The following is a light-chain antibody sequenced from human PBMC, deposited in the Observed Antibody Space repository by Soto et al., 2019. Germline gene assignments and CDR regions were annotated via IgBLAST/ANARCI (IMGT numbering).Light chain of an antibody. CDR2: DAS. CDR1: QSVSGNY. CDR3: YQYDSSPWT. V-gene: IGKV3-20*01. Sequence: EIVMTQSPGTLSLSPGESATLSCMASQSVSGNYVAWYQQKPGQSPRLVIYDASSRATGTPDRFSGSGSGTDFTLTISRLEPEDFAVYFCYQYDSSPWTFGQGTKVDIK. J-gene: IGKJ1*01.